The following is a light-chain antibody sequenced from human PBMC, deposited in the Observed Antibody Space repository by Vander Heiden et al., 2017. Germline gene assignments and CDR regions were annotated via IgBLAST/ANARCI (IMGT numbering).Light chain of an antibody. CDR1: SSDVGTYNL. CDR3: CSYAGSSTFAV. V-gene: IGLV2-23*02. CDR2: EVS. J-gene: IGLJ3*02. Sequence: QSALTQPASVSGSTGQSITISCTGTSSDVGTYNLVSWYQQHPGKAPKLMILEVSKRPSGVSNRFSGSKSGNTASLTISGLQAEDEADYYCCSYAGSSTFAVFGGGTKLTVL.